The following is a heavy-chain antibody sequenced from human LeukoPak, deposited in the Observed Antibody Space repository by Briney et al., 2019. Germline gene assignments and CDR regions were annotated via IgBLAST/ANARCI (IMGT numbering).Heavy chain of an antibody. J-gene: IGHJ4*02. CDR2: IDDGNGNT. CDR1: GYTFTSYG. V-gene: IGHV1-3*01. CDR3: ARVLVGQWLVGSHFDY. D-gene: IGHD6-19*01. Sequence: ASVKVSCKASGYTFTSYGMHWVRQAPGQRLEWMGWIDDGNGNTKYSQKFQGRVTITRDTFASTVYMELSGLRSEDTAVYYCARVLVGQWLVGSHFDYWGQGTLVTVSS.